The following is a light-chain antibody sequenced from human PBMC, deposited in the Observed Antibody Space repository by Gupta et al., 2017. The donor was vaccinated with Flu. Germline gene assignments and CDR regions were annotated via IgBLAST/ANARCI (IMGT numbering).Light chain of an antibody. CDR2: DAS. CDR3: QVWGSGHDLVV. J-gene: IGLJ2*01. CDR1: NIGSKS. Sequence: SNVLTQPPSVSVAPGQTARITCGGNNIGSKSVHWYQQEPGQAPVLVLSDASDRPSGIPERFSGSTSGNTATLTISRVEAGDEADYYCQVWGSGHDLVVFGGGIKLTVL. V-gene: IGLV3-21*02.